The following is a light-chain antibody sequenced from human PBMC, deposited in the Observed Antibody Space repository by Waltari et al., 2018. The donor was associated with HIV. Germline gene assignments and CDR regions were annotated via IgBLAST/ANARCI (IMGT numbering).Light chain of an antibody. J-gene: IGLJ2*01. V-gene: IGLV2-23*02. CDR2: EVS. CDR1: SSHVGSYYL. CDR3: CSYAGSSTFVV. Sequence: QSALTQPASVSGSPGQSITISCTGTSSHVGSYYLFSWYQQHPGKAPKLMIYEVSKRPSGVSNRFSGSKSGNTASLTISGLQAEDEADYYCCSYAGSSTFVVFGGGTKLTVL.